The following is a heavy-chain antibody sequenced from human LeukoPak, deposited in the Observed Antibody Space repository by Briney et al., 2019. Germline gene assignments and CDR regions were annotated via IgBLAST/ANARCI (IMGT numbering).Heavy chain of an antibody. CDR3: ARRTHNWYFHL. J-gene: IGHJ2*01. CDR1: GGSFSGYY. V-gene: IGHV4-34*01. CDR2: INHSGST. Sequence: PSETLSLTCAVYGGSFSGYYWSWIRQPPGKGLEWIGEINHSGSTNYNPSLKSRVTISVDTSKKKFSLKLRSVPAADTAVYYCARRTHNWYFHLWGRGTLVTVSS.